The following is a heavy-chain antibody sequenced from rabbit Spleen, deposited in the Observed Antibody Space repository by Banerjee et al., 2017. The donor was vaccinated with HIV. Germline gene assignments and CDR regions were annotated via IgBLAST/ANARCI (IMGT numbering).Heavy chain of an antibody. CDR1: GFSFSSRYY. CDR3: ARDLTDVIGWNFKL. J-gene: IGHJ4*01. CDR2: IGSGDT. D-gene: IGHD1-1*01. Sequence: QSLEESGGGLVQPEGSLTLTCTASGFSFSSRYYMCWVRQAPGKGLEWIGCIGSGDTVYARWAKGRFTTSKASATTVTLQMTSLTAADTATYFCARDLTDVIGWNFKLWGPGTLVTVS. V-gene: IGHV1S40*01.